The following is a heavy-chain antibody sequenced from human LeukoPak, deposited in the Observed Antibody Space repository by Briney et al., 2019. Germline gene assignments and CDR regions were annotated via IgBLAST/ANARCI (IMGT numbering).Heavy chain of an antibody. V-gene: IGHV3-21*01. CDR3: AREAYSYNTFDY. CDR2: ISSSSTFI. J-gene: IGHJ4*02. D-gene: IGHD5-18*01. CDR1: GFTFGSYS. Sequence: GGSLRLSCAASGFTFGSYSMDWVRQAPGQGLEWVSSISSSSTFIYYADSVEGRFTISRDTAKNSLYLQMNGLRAEDTAVYYCAREAYSYNTFDYWGQGTLVTVSS.